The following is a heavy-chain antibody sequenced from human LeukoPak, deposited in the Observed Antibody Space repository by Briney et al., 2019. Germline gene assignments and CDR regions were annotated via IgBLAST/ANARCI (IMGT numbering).Heavy chain of an antibody. Sequence: PGASLRLSCAASGFTFSSYAMSWVRQAPGKGLEWVSAISGSGGSTYYADSVKGRFTISRDNSKNTLYLQMNSLRAGDTAVYYCAKTYRDDNRIDYWGQGTLVTVSS. D-gene: IGHD1-1*01. V-gene: IGHV3-23*01. CDR1: GFTFSSYA. CDR3: AKTYRDDNRIDY. CDR2: ISGSGGST. J-gene: IGHJ4*02.